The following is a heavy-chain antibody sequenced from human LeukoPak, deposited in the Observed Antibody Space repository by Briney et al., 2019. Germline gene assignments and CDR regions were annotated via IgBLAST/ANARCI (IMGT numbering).Heavy chain of an antibody. CDR2: IFPIFGTA. J-gene: IGHJ3*02. Sequence: GASVKVSCKASGGTFSSYAISWVRQAPGQGLEWMGGIFPIFGTANYAQKFQGRVTITTDESTSTAYMELSSLRSEDTAVYYCARNNIKYQLPADAFDIWGQGTMVTVSS. CDR1: GGTFSSYA. V-gene: IGHV1-69*05. CDR3: ARNNIKYQLPADAFDI. D-gene: IGHD2-2*01.